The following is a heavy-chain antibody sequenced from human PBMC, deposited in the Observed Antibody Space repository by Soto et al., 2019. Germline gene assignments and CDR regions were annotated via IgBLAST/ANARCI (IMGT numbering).Heavy chain of an antibody. V-gene: IGHV1-69*01. J-gene: IGHJ4*02. CDR1: GGTFSSYA. D-gene: IGHD3-22*01. CDR2: IIPIFGTA. Sequence: QVQLVQSGAEVKKPGSSVKVSCKASGGTFSSYAISWVRQAPGQGLEWMGGIIPIFGTANYAQKFQGRVTIAADESTSTAYMALSSLRAEDTAVYYCAREGASGSHIGYWGQGPLVTVSS. CDR3: AREGASGSHIGY.